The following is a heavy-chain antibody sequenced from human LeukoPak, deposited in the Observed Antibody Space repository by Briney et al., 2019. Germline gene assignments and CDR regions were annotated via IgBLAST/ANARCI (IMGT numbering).Heavy chain of an antibody. Sequence: SETLSLTCTVSAGSISSGGYYWSWIRQHPGKGLEWIGYIYYSGSTYYNPSLKSRVTISVDTSKNQFSLKLSSVTAADTAVYYCATFYDSSGYYHDYWGQGTLVTVSS. CDR1: AGSISSGGYY. J-gene: IGHJ4*02. D-gene: IGHD3-22*01. CDR2: IYYSGST. V-gene: IGHV4-31*03. CDR3: ATFYDSSGYYHDY.